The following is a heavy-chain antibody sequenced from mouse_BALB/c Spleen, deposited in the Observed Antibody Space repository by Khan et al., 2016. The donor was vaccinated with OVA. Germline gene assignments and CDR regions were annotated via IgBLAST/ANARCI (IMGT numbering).Heavy chain of an antibody. J-gene: IGHJ4*01. V-gene: IGHV3-1*02. D-gene: IGHD2-3*01. CDR1: GYSITSDYT. Sequence: EVKLLESGPDLVKPSQSLSLTCTVTGYSITSDYTWHWIRQFPGNQLEWMGYIHYSGNTNYNPSLKSRISITRDTSKNQFLLQLNSVTIEDTATYYCTRFDGYYDAMDYWGQGTSVTVSS. CDR3: TRFDGYYDAMDY. CDR2: IHYSGNT.